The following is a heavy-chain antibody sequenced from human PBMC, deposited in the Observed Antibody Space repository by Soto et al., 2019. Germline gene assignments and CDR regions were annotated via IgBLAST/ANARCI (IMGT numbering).Heavy chain of an antibody. V-gene: IGHV4-61*01. J-gene: IGHJ4*02. CDR2: IYYSGST. CDR1: GGSVSSASYY. CDR3: ARGVYPTDY. Sequence: SETLSLTCTVSGGSVSSASYYWRWIRQPPGKGLEWIGYIYYSGSTNYNPSLKSRVTISVDTSKNQFSLKLSSVTAADTAVYYCARGVYPTDYWGQGTLVTVSS.